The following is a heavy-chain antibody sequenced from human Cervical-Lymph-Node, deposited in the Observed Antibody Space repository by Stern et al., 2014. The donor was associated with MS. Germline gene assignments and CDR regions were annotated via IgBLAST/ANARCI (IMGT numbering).Heavy chain of an antibody. CDR2: IYPGDSDV. Sequence: EVQLVESGAEVKKPGESLNISCHGAGYSFTNYWIGWVRQMPGKGLEWMGVIYPGDSDVPYSPSFQGNVTFSADKSINTAYLQWSSLKASDTAIYFCARRAKGIVDYWGQGTLVIVSS. D-gene: IGHD2-21*01. CDR3: ARRAKGIVDY. CDR1: GYSFTNYW. J-gene: IGHJ4*02. V-gene: IGHV5-51*01.